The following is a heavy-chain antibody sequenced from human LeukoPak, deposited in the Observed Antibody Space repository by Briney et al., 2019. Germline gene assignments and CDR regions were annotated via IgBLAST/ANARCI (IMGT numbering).Heavy chain of an antibody. CDR2: ISSSGSTI. CDR1: GFTFSDYY. V-gene: IGHV3-11*01. D-gene: IGHD3-22*01. J-gene: IGHJ4*02. Sequence: PGGSLRLSCAASGFTFSDYYMSWIRQAPGKGLEWVSYISSSGSTIYYADSVKGRFTISRDNAKNSLYLQMNSLRAEDTAVYYCARATYYDSSGYWGVYYFHYWGQGTLVTVSS. CDR3: ARATYYDSSGYWGVYYFHY.